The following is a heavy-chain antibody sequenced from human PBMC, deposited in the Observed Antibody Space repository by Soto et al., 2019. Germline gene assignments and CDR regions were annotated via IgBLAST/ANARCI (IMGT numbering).Heavy chain of an antibody. CDR3: AKTLYYYDTSGYQ. D-gene: IGHD3-22*01. CDR1: GFTFSSYA. V-gene: IGHV3-23*01. Sequence: EVQLLESGGGLVQPGGSLRLSCAASGFTFSSYAMRWVRQAPGKGLEWVSAISGSGYSTYYADSVKGRFTISRDNSKNTLYLKMNSLRAEDTAVYYCAKTLYYYDTSGYQWGQGTLVTVSS. CDR2: ISGSGYST. J-gene: IGHJ4*02.